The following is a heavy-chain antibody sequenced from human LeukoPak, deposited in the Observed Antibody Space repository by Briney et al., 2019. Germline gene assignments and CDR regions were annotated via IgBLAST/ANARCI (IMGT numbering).Heavy chain of an antibody. Sequence: SETLSLTCTVSGGSISSYYWSWIRQPPGKGLEWVGYIYYSGSTNYNPSLKSRVTISVATSKNQFSLKLRSVPAADTAVYYCASALEYSSSWTPPYYYYYYGMDVWGQGTTVTVSS. CDR3: ASALEYSSSWTPPYYYYYYGMDV. CDR2: IYYSGST. D-gene: IGHD6-6*01. J-gene: IGHJ6*02. CDR1: GGSISSYY. V-gene: IGHV4-59*01.